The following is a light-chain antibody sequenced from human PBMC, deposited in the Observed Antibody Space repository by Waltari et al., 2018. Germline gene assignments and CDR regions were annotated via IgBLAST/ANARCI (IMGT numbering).Light chain of an antibody. CDR2: ENN. J-gene: IGLJ3*02. V-gene: IGLV1-51*02. CDR1: HSNIGIHY. Sequence: SVLTQPPSVSAAPGQRVTISCSGSHSNIGIHYVSWYQQFPGAAPKLLIYENNRRPPGTPDRFSGSKSYTSATLDISGLQTGDEAHYYCGTWDSSLSDGRLFGGVTKLTVL. CDR3: GTWDSSLSDGRL.